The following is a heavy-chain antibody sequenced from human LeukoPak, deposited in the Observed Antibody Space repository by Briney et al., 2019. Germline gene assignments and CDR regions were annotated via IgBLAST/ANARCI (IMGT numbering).Heavy chain of an antibody. Sequence: PGGSLRLSCVVSGYTFSGHWMNWVRQAPGKGLEWVANIKEDGSEKFYVDSVKGRFTISRDNAKNSLYLQMNSLRAEDTAVYYCAVRNYFDHWGQGTLVTVSS. CDR1: GYTFSGHW. V-gene: IGHV3-7*01. J-gene: IGHJ4*02. CDR2: IKEDGSEK. CDR3: AVRNYFDH.